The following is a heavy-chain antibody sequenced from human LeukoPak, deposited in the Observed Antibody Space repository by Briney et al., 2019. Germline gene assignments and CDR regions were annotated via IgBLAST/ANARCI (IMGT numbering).Heavy chain of an antibody. D-gene: IGHD5-12*01. CDR2: INPNRGGT. CDR3: ARDDREDIVAIMGY. J-gene: IGHJ4*02. CDR1: GYTFTGYY. V-gene: IGHV1-2*02. Sequence: ASVKVSCKASGYTFTGYYMHWVRQAPGQGLEWMGWINPNRGGTNYAQKFQGRVTMTRDTSISTAYMELSRLRSDDTAVYYCARDDREDIVAIMGYWGQGTLVTVSS.